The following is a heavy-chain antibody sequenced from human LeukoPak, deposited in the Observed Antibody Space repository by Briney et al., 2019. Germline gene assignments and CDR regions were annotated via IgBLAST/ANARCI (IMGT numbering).Heavy chain of an antibody. D-gene: IGHD5-24*01. J-gene: IGHJ5*02. Sequence: SETLSLTCTVSGGSISTSNYYWGWIRQPPGKGLEWIGSIYYSGSTYYNPSLKSRVTISVDTSKNQFSLKLSSVTAADTAVYYCAGGQEMAEYNWFDPWGQGTLVTVSS. CDR2: IYYSGST. V-gene: IGHV4-39*07. CDR3: AGGQEMAEYNWFDP. CDR1: GGSISTSNYY.